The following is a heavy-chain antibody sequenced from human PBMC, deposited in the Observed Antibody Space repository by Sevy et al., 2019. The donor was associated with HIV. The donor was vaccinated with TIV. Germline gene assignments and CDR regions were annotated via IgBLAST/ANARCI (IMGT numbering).Heavy chain of an antibody. Sequence: SETLSLTCAVYGGSFSGYYWSWIRQPPGKGLEWIGEINHSGSTNYNPSLKSRVTISVDTSKNQFSLKLSSVTAADTAVYYCARGGLRYFDWLLPERGSWFDPWGQGTLVTVSS. CDR2: INHSGST. CDR1: GGSFSGYY. D-gene: IGHD3-9*01. J-gene: IGHJ5*02. CDR3: ARGGLRYFDWLLPERGSWFDP. V-gene: IGHV4-34*01.